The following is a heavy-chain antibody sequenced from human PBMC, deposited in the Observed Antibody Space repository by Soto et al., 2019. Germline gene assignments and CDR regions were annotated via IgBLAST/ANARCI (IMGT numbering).Heavy chain of an antibody. Sequence: KTSETLSLTCAVYGGSFSCYYWSWIRQPPGKGLEWIGEINHSGSTNYNPSLKSRVTISVDTSKNQFSLKLSSVTAADTAVYYCARVTGYYDFWSGYYSHYYYYGMDVWGQGTTVTVSS. CDR1: GGSFSCYY. CDR2: INHSGST. CDR3: ARVTGYYDFWSGYYSHYYYYGMDV. V-gene: IGHV4-34*01. J-gene: IGHJ6*02. D-gene: IGHD3-3*01.